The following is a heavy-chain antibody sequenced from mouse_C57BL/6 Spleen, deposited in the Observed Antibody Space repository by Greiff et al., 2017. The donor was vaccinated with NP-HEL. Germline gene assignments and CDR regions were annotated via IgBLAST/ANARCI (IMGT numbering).Heavy chain of an antibody. CDR1: GYTFTSYW. D-gene: IGHD1-1*01. Sequence: QVQLQQPGAELVKPGASVKLSCKASGYTFTSYWMHWVKQRPGQGLEWIGMIHPNSGSTNYNEKFKSKATLTVDKSSSTAYMQLSSLTSEDSAVYDCARGDYGSSYRFAYWGQGTLVTVSA. V-gene: IGHV1-64*01. CDR3: ARGDYGSSYRFAY. CDR2: IHPNSGST. J-gene: IGHJ3*01.